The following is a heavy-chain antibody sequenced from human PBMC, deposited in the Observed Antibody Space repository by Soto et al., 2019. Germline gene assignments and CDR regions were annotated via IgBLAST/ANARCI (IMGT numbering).Heavy chain of an antibody. Sequence: EVQLVESGGGLVQPGGSLRLSCAASGFTFSSYWMHWVRQAPGKGLVWVSRINSDGSSTSYADSVKGRFTISRDNAKNTLYLQMTSLRAEDTAVYYWARVYCSGGSCSPLDYWGQGALVTVSS. CDR1: GFTFSSYW. CDR3: ARVYCSGGSCSPLDY. V-gene: IGHV3-74*01. CDR2: INSDGSST. J-gene: IGHJ4*02. D-gene: IGHD2-15*01.